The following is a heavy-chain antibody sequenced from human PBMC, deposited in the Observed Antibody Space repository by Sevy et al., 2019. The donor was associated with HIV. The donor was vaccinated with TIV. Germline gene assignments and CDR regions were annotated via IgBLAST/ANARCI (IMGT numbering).Heavy chain of an antibody. J-gene: IGHJ3*02. Sequence: GESLKISCKGSGYSFTSYWIGWVRQMPGKGLEWMGIIYPGDSDTRYSQSFQGQVTISADKSISTAYLQWSSLKASDTAMYYCARRTRGYSGYGEDAFDIWGQGTIVTVSS. V-gene: IGHV5-51*01. CDR1: GYSFTSYW. CDR3: ARRTRGYSGYGEDAFDI. D-gene: IGHD5-12*01. CDR2: IYPGDSDT.